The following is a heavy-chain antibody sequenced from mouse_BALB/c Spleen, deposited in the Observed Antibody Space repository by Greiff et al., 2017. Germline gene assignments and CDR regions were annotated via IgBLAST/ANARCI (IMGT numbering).Heavy chain of an antibody. V-gene: IGHV1-80*01. CDR1: GYAFSSYW. Sequence: QVQLQQSGAELVRPGSSVKISCKASGYAFSSYWMNWVKQRPGQGLEWIGQIYPGDGDTNYNGKFKGKATLTADKSSSTAYMQLSSLTSEDSAVYFCARGDDVGNYAMDYWGQGTSVTVSS. CDR3: ARGDDVGNYAMDY. D-gene: IGHD2-12*01. J-gene: IGHJ4*01. CDR2: IYPGDGDT.